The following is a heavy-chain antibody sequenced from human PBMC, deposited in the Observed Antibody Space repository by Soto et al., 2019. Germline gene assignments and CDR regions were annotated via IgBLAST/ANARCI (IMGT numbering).Heavy chain of an antibody. CDR1: GYTFNTYG. CDR3: VRDVSVSSGSFGGY. CDR2: ISTYTGNT. Sequence: QVQLVQSGPELKKPGAAVRVSCKASGYTFNTYGISWVRQAPGQGLEWMGWISTYTGNTDYPQRFQGRVTMDTDTSTSTAYLDLRSLTSEDTAVYYCVRDVSVSSGSFGGYWGQGTLVTVSS. V-gene: IGHV1-18*01. D-gene: IGHD3-10*01. J-gene: IGHJ4*02.